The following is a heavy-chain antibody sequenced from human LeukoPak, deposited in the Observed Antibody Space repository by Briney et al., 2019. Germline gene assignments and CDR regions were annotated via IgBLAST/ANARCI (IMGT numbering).Heavy chain of an antibody. CDR1: GGSISSYY. J-gene: IGHJ4*02. V-gene: IGHV4-59*12. CDR2: VYYSGSS. Sequence: SETLSLTCTVSGGSISSYYWSWFRQPPGKGLEWIGYVYYSGSSDYNPSLKSRVTISVDTSKNQFSLKLSSVTAADTAVYYCAGRMVRTTYFDYWGQGALVTVSS. D-gene: IGHD4/OR15-4a*01. CDR3: AGRMVRTTYFDY.